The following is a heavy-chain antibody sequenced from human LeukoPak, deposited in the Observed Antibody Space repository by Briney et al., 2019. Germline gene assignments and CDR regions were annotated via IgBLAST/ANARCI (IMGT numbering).Heavy chain of an antibody. D-gene: IGHD6-6*01. CDR2: INPNSGGT. CDR3: ARELERLGSSSLFVYGARG. V-gene: IGHV1-2*02. Sequence: ASVKVSCKASGYTFTGYYMHWVRQAPGQGLEWMGWINPNSGGTNYAQKFQGRVTMTRDTSISTAYMELSKLRSDDTAVYYCARELERLGSSSLFVYGARGWGQGTLVTVSS. CDR1: GYTFTGYY. J-gene: IGHJ4*02.